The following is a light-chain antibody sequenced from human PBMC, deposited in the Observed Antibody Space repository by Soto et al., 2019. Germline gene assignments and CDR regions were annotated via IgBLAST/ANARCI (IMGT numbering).Light chain of an antibody. V-gene: IGKV3-15*01. Sequence: EIVMTQSPATLSVSPGERATLSCRASQSVSSNLAWYQQKPGQAPRLLISGASTRATGIPARFSGSGSGTEFTRTISSLQSEDFAVYYCHQYNNWWTFGQGTKVEIK. J-gene: IGKJ1*01. CDR1: QSVSSN. CDR2: GAS. CDR3: HQYNNWWT.